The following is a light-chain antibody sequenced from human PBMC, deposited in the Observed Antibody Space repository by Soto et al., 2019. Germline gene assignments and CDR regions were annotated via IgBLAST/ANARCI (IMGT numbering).Light chain of an antibody. V-gene: IGLV2-11*01. CDR3: CSYAGSYTWV. Sequence: QSALTQPRSVSGSPGQSVTISCTGTSSDVGGYNYVSWYQQLPGKAPKLMIYDVSKRPSGVPDRFSSSKSGNTASLTISGLQAEDEADYYCCSYAGSYTWVFGGGTKVTVL. J-gene: IGLJ3*02. CDR2: DVS. CDR1: SSDVGGYNY.